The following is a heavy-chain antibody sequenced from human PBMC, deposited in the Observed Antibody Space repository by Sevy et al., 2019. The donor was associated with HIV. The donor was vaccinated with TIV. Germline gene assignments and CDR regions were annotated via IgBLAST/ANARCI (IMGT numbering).Heavy chain of an antibody. J-gene: IGHJ4*02. Sequence: GGSLRLSCVASGFTFSDHYMEGVRQAPGKGLEGVGRTRNKADGYTTEYAASVKDRFTISRDDSKNSLYVQMNSLKTGETAAYYCATHAGIAAAGRVFDYWGQGTLVTVSS. CDR1: GFTFSDHY. CDR3: ATHAGIAAAGRVFDY. CDR2: TRNKADGYTT. D-gene: IGHD6-13*01. V-gene: IGHV3-72*01.